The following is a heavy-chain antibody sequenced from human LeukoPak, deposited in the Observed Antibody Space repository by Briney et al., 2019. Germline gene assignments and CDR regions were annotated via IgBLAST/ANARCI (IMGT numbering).Heavy chain of an antibody. CDR3: ARGGGSGRNPFGY. D-gene: IGHD6-19*01. CDR1: GFTFSSYW. J-gene: IGHJ4*02. V-gene: IGHV3-74*01. Sequence: GGSLRLSCAASGFTFSSYWMHWVRQAPGKGLVWVSRINSDESSTSYADSVKGRFTISRDNAKNTLYLQMNSLRAEDTAVYYCARGGGSGRNPFGYWGQGTLVTVSS. CDR2: INSDESST.